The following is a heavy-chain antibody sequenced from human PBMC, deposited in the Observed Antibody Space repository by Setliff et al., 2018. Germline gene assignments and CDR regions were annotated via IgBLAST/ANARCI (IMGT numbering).Heavy chain of an antibody. CDR1: GGSFDTYY. J-gene: IGHJ3*02. V-gene: IGHV4-34*01. D-gene: IGHD1-1*01. Sequence: ETLSLTCSVYGGSFDTYYWSWIRQPPGKGLEWFGEINHSGSGDYNPSFKGRVTISVDTSKKQFSLTLTSVAAADTALYYCRQAVVGRDVFDIWGQGTVVTVSS. CDR3: RQAVVGRDVFDI. CDR2: INHSGSG.